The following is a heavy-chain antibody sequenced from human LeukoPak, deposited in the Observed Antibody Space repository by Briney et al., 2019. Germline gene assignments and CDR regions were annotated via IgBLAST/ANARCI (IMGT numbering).Heavy chain of an antibody. CDR1: GFAFSSYA. V-gene: IGHV3-30-3*01. CDR3: ARVKGGIAAAGNYFDH. CDR2: VSYDGGSK. J-gene: IGHJ4*02. Sequence: GGSLRLSCAASGFAFSSYAMHWLRQGPGKGLEWVALVSYDGGSKYYADSVKGRTTVSRDNSKNTLHLQMNSLRSEDTAVYYCARVKGGIAAAGNYFDHWGQGTLVTVSS. D-gene: IGHD6-13*01.